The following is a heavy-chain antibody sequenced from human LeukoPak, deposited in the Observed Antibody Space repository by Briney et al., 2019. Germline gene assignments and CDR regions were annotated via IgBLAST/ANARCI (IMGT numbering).Heavy chain of an antibody. CDR1: GGSFSGYY. Sequence: PSETLSLTCAVYGGSFSGYYWSWIRQPPGKGLEWIGEINHSGSTNYNPSLKSRVTISVATSKNQFSLKLSSVTAADTAVYYCARGPRVLDYWGQGTLVTVSS. CDR2: INHSGST. CDR3: ARGPRVLDY. J-gene: IGHJ4*02. V-gene: IGHV4-34*01.